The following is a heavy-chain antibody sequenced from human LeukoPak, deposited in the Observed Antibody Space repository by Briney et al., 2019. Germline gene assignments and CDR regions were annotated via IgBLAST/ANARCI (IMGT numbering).Heavy chain of an antibody. D-gene: IGHD4-17*01. CDR3: AKDVKSDGVWDVDH. J-gene: IGHJ4*02. Sequence: GASLSLFCPVYGLNFRIYTMNWVRQGAGRGLEWVSCIYGIGGGHTFYADSVRGRFTISRDDSRNLVFLQMDSLRVEDTAVYYCAKDVKSDGVWDVDHWGRGTLVTVSS. CDR1: GLNFRIYT. CDR2: IYGIGGGHT. V-gene: IGHV3-23*01.